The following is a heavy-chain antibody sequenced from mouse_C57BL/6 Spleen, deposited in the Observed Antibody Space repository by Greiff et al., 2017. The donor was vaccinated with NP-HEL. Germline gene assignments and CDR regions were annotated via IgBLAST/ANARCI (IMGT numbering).Heavy chain of an antibody. CDR2: ISDGGSYT. V-gene: IGHV5-4*03. Sequence: EVKLVESGGGLVKPGGSLKLSCAASGFTFSSYAMSWVRQTPEKRLEWVATISDGGSYTYYPDNVKGRFTISRDNAKNNLYLQMSHLKSEDTAMYYCAGVTKGRAMDYWGQGTSVTVSS. D-gene: IGHD1-3*01. J-gene: IGHJ4*01. CDR3: AGVTKGRAMDY. CDR1: GFTFSSYA.